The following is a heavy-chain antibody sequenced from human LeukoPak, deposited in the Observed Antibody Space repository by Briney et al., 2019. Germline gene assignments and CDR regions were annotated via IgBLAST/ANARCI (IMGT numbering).Heavy chain of an antibody. V-gene: IGHV3-21*01. Sequence: GGSLRLSCAASGFTFGSYGMNWVRQAPGKGLEWVSSISSSSSYIYYADSVKGRFTISRDNAKNSLYLQMNSLRAEDTAVYYCARDLYSYGFPAYYYYYGMDVWGQGTTVTVSS. D-gene: IGHD5-18*01. CDR1: GFTFGSYG. CDR3: ARDLYSYGFPAYYYYYGMDV. J-gene: IGHJ6*02. CDR2: ISSSSSYI.